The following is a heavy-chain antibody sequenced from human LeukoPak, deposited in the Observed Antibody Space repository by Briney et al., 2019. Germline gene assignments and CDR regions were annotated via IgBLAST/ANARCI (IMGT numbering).Heavy chain of an antibody. CDR1: GFSFSSYA. Sequence: GGSLRLSCAASGFSFSSYAMTWARQAPVQWLEWVSAISGDGTRTYYADSVKGRFTISRDNSKNTLYLEMSSLRVEDTAIYYCAKWPEGAMDYFDYWGQGTLVTVSS. D-gene: IGHD3-16*01. CDR2: ISGDGTRT. CDR3: AKWPEGAMDYFDY. J-gene: IGHJ4*02. V-gene: IGHV3-23*01.